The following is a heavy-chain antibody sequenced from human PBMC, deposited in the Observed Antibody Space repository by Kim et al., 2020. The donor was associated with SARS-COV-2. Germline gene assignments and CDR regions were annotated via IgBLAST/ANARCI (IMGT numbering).Heavy chain of an antibody. V-gene: IGHV1-2*06. D-gene: IGHD1-26*01. CDR1: GYTFTDYY. J-gene: IGHJ3*02. CDR3: AKDCGLGGARDI. Sequence: ASMKVSCKASGYTFTDYYIQWVRQAPGQGLEWMGRIHAKSGITNYVEKFQGRVTMTRDTSISTAYMELSSPRSDDTAMYYCAKDCGLGGARDIWGQGTMV. CDR2: IHAKSGIT.